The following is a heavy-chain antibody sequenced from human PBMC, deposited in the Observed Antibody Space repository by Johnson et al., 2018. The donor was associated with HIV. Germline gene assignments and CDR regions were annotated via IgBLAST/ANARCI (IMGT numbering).Heavy chain of an antibody. J-gene: IGHJ3*02. Sequence: QVQLVESGGGVVQPGRSLRLSCAASAFTFSSFAIHWVRQAPGKGLEWVAVISYDGSDKYYADSVNGRFTISRDNSKNTLYLQMNSLRAEDTAVYYCAKEQWFGELFSAFDIWGQGTMVTVSS. V-gene: IGHV3-30-3*01. CDR2: ISYDGSDK. CDR1: AFTFSSFA. D-gene: IGHD3-10*01. CDR3: AKEQWFGELFSAFDI.